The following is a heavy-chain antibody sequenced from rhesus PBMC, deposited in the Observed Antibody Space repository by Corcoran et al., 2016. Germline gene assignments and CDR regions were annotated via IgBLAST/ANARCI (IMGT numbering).Heavy chain of an antibody. D-gene: IGHD3-34*01. CDR1: GYSISSGYG. CDR3: AREGAEGWGDYYDTIDY. Sequence: QVQLQESGPGLVKPSETLSLTCAVSGYSISSGYGWSWIRQPPGKGLEWIGYIGGSSGSTNYNPSHKCRVTISKDTFKNQFSLKLSSVTAADTAVYYCAREGAEGWGDYYDTIDYWGQGVLVTVSS. V-gene: IGHV4-127*01. CDR2: IGGSSGST. J-gene: IGHJ4*01.